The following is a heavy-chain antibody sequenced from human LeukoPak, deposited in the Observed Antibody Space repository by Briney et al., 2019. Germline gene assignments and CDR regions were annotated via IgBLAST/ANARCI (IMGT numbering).Heavy chain of an antibody. CDR1: GFIFSSFE. D-gene: IGHD2-2*01. CDR2: IKQDGSEK. Sequence: PGGSLRLSCAASGFIFSSFEMNWVRQAPGKGLEWVANIKQDGSEKYYVDSVKGRFTISRDNAKNSLYLQMNSLRAEDTAVYYCARASYIVVVPTVWGQGTLVTVSS. J-gene: IGHJ4*02. V-gene: IGHV3-7*04. CDR3: ARASYIVVVPTV.